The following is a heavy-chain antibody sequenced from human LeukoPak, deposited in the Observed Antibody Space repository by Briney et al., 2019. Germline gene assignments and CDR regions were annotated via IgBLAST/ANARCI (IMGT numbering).Heavy chain of an antibody. CDR1: DGSLSDHY. J-gene: IGHJ4*02. Sequence: PSETLSLTCTVYDGSLSDHYWSWIRQPPGKWLEWIGEINHSGTTNYNPSLKSRVTISVDTSKNHFSLRLNSVTAADTAVYYCARVVMSAWTAFDYWGQGTLVTVSS. V-gene: IGHV4-34*01. D-gene: IGHD3/OR15-3a*01. CDR2: INHSGTT. CDR3: ARVVMSAWTAFDY.